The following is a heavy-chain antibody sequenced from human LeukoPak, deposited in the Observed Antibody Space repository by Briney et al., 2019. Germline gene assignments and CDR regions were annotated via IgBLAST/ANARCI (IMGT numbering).Heavy chain of an antibody. CDR1: GFTFSGYA. J-gene: IGHJ4*02. V-gene: IGHV3-23*01. D-gene: IGHD6-19*01. CDR2: ISGSGGST. Sequence: PGGSLRLSCAASGFTFSGYAMSWVRQAPGNGLEWVSAISGSGGSTYYADSVKGRFTISRDNSKNTLYLQMNSLRAEDTAVYYCAKPVAVADDYFDYWGQRTLVTVSS. CDR3: AKPVAVADDYFDY.